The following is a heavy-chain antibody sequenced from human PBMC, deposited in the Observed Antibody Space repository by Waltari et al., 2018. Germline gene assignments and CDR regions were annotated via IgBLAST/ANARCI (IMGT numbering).Heavy chain of an antibody. D-gene: IGHD6-19*01. J-gene: IGHJ4*02. CDR2: INHSGST. CDR3: ARPTQWLALGY. V-gene: IGHV4-34*01. Sequence: QVQLQQWGAGLLKPSETLSLTCAVSGGSFSGYYWSWIRQPPGKGLEWIGEINHSGSTNYNPSLKSRVTISVDTSKNQFSLKLSSVTAADTAVYYCARPTQWLALGYWGQGTLVTVSS. CDR1: GGSFSGYY.